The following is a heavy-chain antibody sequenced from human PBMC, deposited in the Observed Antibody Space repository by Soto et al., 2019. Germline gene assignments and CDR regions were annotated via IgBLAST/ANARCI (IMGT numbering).Heavy chain of an antibody. CDR1: GGSISSYY. CDR2: MYYSGST. D-gene: IGHD2-15*01. J-gene: IGHJ4*02. V-gene: IGHV4-59*01. Sequence: SETLSLTCTVSGGSISSYYWSWIRQPPGKGLEWIGYMYYSGSTKYNPSLKSRVTTSVDTSKNQFSLKLSSVTAADTAVYYCARDCSGGSCIDYWGQGTLVTVST. CDR3: ARDCSGGSCIDY.